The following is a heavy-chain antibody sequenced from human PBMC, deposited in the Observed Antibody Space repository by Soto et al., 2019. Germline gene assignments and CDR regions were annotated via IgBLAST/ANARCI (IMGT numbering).Heavy chain of an antibody. CDR2: IYYSGST. V-gene: IGHV4-59*08. J-gene: IGHJ4*02. CDR3: ARHRPMVRGVIITYYFDY. D-gene: IGHD3-10*01. CDR1: GGSISSYY. Sequence: QVQLQESGPGLVKPSETLSLTCTVSGGSISSYYWSWIRQPPGKGLEWIGYIYYSGSTNYNPSLKSRVTISVDTSKNQSSLTLSSVTAADTAVYYCARHRPMVRGVIITYYFDYWGQGTLVTVSS.